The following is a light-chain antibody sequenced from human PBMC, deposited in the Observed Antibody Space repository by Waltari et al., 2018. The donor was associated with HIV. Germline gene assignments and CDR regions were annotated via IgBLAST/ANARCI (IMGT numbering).Light chain of an antibody. CDR2: DHS. CDR3: QVWDSSSDHVV. J-gene: IGLJ2*01. Sequence: SYVLTQPPSVSVAQGKTARLNRAGTTIGSKSVHWYQQKPGQAPVLVSYDHSERPSGIPERFSGSNSGNTATLTISRVEAGDEADYYCQVWDSSSDHVVFGGGTKLTVL. V-gene: IGLV3-21*04. CDR1: TIGSKS.